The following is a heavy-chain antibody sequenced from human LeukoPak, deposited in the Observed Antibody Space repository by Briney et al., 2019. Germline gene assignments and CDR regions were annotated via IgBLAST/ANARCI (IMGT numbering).Heavy chain of an antibody. CDR2: IGGSGGTT. J-gene: IGHJ4*02. CDR1: GFTFSRYA. V-gene: IGHV3-23*01. CDR3: ARDLEYSSSWYEQL. D-gene: IGHD6-13*01. Sequence: GGSLRLSCAASGFTFSRYAMSWVRQAPGKGLEWVSSIGGSGGTTYYADSVQGRFTISTDNSKNTMYLQMNSLRAEDTAVYYCARDLEYSSSWYEQLWGQGTLVTVSS.